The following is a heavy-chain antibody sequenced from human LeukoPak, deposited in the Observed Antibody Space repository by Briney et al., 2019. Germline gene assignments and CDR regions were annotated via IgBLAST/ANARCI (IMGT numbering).Heavy chain of an antibody. CDR3: AKEKDTYYYESSGPG. Sequence: GGSLRLSCVASGFTFSSYWMHWVRQAPGKGLECVAVISYDGSNKYYADSVKGRFTISRDNSKNTLYLQMNSLRAEDTAVYYCAKEKDTYYYESSGPGWGQGTLVTVSS. CDR1: GFTFSSYW. V-gene: IGHV3-30*18. D-gene: IGHD3-22*01. J-gene: IGHJ4*02. CDR2: ISYDGSNK.